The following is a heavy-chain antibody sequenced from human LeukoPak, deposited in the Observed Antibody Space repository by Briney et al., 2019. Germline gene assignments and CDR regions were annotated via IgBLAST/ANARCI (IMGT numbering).Heavy chain of an antibody. D-gene: IGHD3-3*01. CDR1: GFTVSSNY. Sequence: GGSLRLSCAASGFTVSSNYMSWVRQAPGKGLEWVSVIYIGGSTYYADSVKGRFTISRDNSKNTLYLQMNSLRAEDTAVYYCARASISTDFWSGYYTGIGYYYYYMDVWGKGTTVTVSS. CDR2: IYIGGST. CDR3: ARASISTDFWSGYYTGIGYYYYYMDV. J-gene: IGHJ6*03. V-gene: IGHV3-66*02.